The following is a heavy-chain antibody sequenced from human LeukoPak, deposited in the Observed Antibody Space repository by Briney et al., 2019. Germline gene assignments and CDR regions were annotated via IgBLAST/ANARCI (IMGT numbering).Heavy chain of an antibody. Sequence: SETLSLTCAVYGGSFSDSYWSWIRQPPGKGLECIGEINHSGGTKYNPSLKSRVTISVDTSKNQFSMKLSSVTAADTAVYYCARGLDGSGTYYVAPHFDYWGQGTLVTVS. CDR1: GGSFSDSY. CDR3: ARGLDGSGTYYVAPHFDY. V-gene: IGHV4-34*01. J-gene: IGHJ4*02. CDR2: INHSGGT. D-gene: IGHD3-10*01.